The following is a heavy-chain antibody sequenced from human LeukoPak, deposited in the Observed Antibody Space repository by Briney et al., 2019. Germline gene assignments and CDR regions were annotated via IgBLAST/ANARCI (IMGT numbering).Heavy chain of an antibody. CDR1: GYTFTSYD. CDR2: MNPNSGNT. CDR3: AREINYYDSSGYYWFDP. D-gene: IGHD3-22*01. J-gene: IGHJ5*02. V-gene: IGHV1-8*01. Sequence: ASVKVSCKASGYTFTSYDINWVRQATGQGLEWMGWMNPNSGNTGYAQKFQGRVTMTRNTSISTAYMELSSLRSEDTAVYYCAREINYYDSSGYYWFDPWGQGTLVTVSS.